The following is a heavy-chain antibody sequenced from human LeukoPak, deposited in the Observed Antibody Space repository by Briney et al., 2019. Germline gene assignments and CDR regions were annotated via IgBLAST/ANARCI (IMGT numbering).Heavy chain of an antibody. D-gene: IGHD3-10*02. CDR1: GFTFSSHG. V-gene: IGHV3-21*01. CDR2: ISSSSSYI. CDR3: AELGITMIGGV. Sequence: PGGSLRLSCAASGFTFSSHGMNWVRQAPGKGLEWVSCISSSSSYIYYADSVKGRFTISRDNAKNSLYLQMNSLRAEDTAVYYCAELGITMIGGVWGKGTTVTISS. J-gene: IGHJ6*04.